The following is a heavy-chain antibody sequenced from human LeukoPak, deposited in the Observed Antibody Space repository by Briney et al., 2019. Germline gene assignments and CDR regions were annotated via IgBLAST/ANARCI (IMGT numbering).Heavy chain of an antibody. J-gene: IGHJ4*02. CDR1: GGSISSNNW. D-gene: IGHD5-12*01. Sequence: PSETLSLTCTVSGGSISSNNWWSWVRQPPGKGLEWIGEIYHHGATNYNPSLKSRVTLSVDKSKNQVSLELSSVTAADTAVYYCARGPSVAAHLDYWGQGTLVTVSS. CDR2: IYHHGAT. V-gene: IGHV4-4*02. CDR3: ARGPSVAAHLDY.